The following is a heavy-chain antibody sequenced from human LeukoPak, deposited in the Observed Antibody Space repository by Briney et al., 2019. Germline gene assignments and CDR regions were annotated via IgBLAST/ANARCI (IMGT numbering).Heavy chain of an antibody. Sequence: GGTLRLSCAASGFTFSRFGMNWVRQAPGKGLEWVSAISGSGDNTYYADSVKGRFTISRDNSKNTLYLQMNSLRAEDTAVYYCARGRHYYDSSDYYYEGDAFDIWGQGTLVTVSS. CDR1: GFTFSRFG. V-gene: IGHV3-23*01. CDR2: ISGSGDNT. CDR3: ARGRHYYDSSDYYYEGDAFDI. J-gene: IGHJ3*02. D-gene: IGHD3-22*01.